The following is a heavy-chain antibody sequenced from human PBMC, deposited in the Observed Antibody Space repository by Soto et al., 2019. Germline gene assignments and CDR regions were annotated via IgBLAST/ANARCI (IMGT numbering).Heavy chain of an antibody. Sequence: EVQLVDSGGGLVKPGGSLRLSCAASGFTFNSYSMNWVRQAPGKGLEWVSSISTSSTYMFYADSVKGRVTISRDNAKNSLYLQMNSLRAEDTAVFYCARSGLPQAFDIWGQGTMVTVSS. V-gene: IGHV3-21*01. CDR2: ISTSSTYM. J-gene: IGHJ3*02. CDR3: ARSGLPQAFDI. CDR1: GFTFNSYS. D-gene: IGHD1-26*01.